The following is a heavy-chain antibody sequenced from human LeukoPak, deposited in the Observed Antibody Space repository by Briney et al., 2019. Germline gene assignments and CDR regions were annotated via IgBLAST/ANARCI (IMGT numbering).Heavy chain of an antibody. CDR3: ASSSSGTFDY. V-gene: IGHV4-61*02. J-gene: IGHJ4*02. Sequence: SETLSLTCTVSGGSLSSGSYYWSWIRQPAGKGLEWIGRIYTSGSTNYNPSLKSRVTISVDTSKNQFSLKLSSVTAADTAVYYCASSSSGTFDYWGQGTLVTVSS. CDR2: IYTSGST. D-gene: IGHD6-19*01. CDR1: GGSLSSGSYY.